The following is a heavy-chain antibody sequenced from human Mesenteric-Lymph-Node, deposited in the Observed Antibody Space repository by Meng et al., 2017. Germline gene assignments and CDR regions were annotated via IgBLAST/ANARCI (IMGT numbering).Heavy chain of an antibody. Sequence: SVKVSCKTSGYSFTDYYLHWLRQAPGQGLEWMGGIISIFGTTKYAQKFQGRVTIRADRSTSTAYMELSSLRSDDTAVYYCARSGRDLYYEWGPIYYYYHLDVWGQGTTVTVSS. D-gene: IGHD3-16*01. CDR3: ARSGRDLYYEWGPIYYYYHLDV. CDR2: IISIFGTT. CDR1: GYSFTDYY. J-gene: IGHJ6*02. V-gene: IGHV1-69*06.